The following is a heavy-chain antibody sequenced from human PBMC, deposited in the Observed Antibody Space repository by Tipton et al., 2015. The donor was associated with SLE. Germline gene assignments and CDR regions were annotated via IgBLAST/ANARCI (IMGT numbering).Heavy chain of an antibody. CDR3: AKDQHGGYSAIDY. CDR2: ISGGGGSA. D-gene: IGHD4-17*01. J-gene: IGHJ4*02. Sequence: SLRLSCAASGFTFSNAWMSWVRQAPGKGLEWVSTISGGGGSAYYADSVKGRFTISRDNSKNTLYLQMNSLRAEDTAIYHCAKDQHGGYSAIDYWGQGTLLTVSS. V-gene: IGHV3-23*01. CDR1: GFTFSNAW.